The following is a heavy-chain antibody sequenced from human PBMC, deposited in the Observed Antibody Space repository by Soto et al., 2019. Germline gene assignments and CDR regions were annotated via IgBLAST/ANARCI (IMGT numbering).Heavy chain of an antibody. CDR1: GDTFTNLG. D-gene: IGHD6-19*01. CDR2: ISAFNGNT. Sequence: ASVKVSCKASGDTFTNLGISWVRQAPGQGLEWMGWISAFNGNTNYAQKFQGRVTMTTETSTRTLYMELRSLRSDDTAVYYCARERAVGLYLDDWGQGTRVTVSS. J-gene: IGHJ4*02. CDR3: ARERAVGLYLDD. V-gene: IGHV1-18*04.